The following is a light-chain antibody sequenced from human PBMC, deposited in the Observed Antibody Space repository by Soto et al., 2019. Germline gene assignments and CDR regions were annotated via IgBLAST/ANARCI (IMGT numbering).Light chain of an antibody. V-gene: IGKV3-20*01. CDR1: HSVSSNY. J-gene: IGKJ4*01. CDR2: GAS. Sequence: EIVLTQSPGTLSLSPGERATLSCRASHSVSSNYLAWYQQEPGQAPKLLMYGASTRATGIPDRFSGRGSGTDFTLTISRLQPEDFAVYDCQQYDTSPPTFGGGTKVEIK. CDR3: QQYDTSPPT.